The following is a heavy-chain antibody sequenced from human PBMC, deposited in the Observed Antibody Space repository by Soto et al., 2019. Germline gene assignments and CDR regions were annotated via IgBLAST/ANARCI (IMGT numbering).Heavy chain of an antibody. Sequence: SVKVSFKASGGTFSSYTISWVRQAPGQGLEWMGRIIPILGLANYAQKFQGRVTITADKSTSTAYMELSSLRSEDTAVYYCARARVTMVRGVTEFYYYYYYMDVWGKGTTVTVSS. J-gene: IGHJ6*03. D-gene: IGHD3-10*01. V-gene: IGHV1-69*02. CDR1: GGTFSSYT. CDR3: ARARVTMVRGVTEFYYYYYYMDV. CDR2: IIPILGLA.